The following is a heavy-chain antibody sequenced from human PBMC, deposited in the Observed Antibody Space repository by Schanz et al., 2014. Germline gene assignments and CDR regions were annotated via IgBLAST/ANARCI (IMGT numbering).Heavy chain of an antibody. D-gene: IGHD5-18*01. CDR2: IYSGGSP. CDR1: GFTVSDNY. V-gene: IGHV3-53*01. J-gene: IGHJ3*02. CDR3: ASERGYSYGYGAFDI. Sequence: HLVESGGGLIQPGGSLRLSCAASGFTVSDNYMTWVRQAPGKGLEWVSVIYSGGSPYYADSVKGRFTISRDNSKNTLYLQMNSLRAEDTALYYCASERGYSYGYGAFDIWGQGTMVTVSS.